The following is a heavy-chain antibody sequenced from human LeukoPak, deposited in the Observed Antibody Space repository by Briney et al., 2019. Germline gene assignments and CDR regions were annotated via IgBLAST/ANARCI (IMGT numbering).Heavy chain of an antibody. CDR1: GGSISSYY. D-gene: IGHD3-10*01. V-gene: IGHV4-59*12. CDR2: IYYSGST. Sequence: SETLSLTCTVSGGSISSYYWSWIRQPPGKGLEWIGYIYYSGSTNYNPSLKSRVTISVDKSKNQFSLKLSSVTAADTAVYYCARDRSGKDYYGMDVWGQGTTVTVSS. CDR3: ARDRSGKDYYGMDV. J-gene: IGHJ6*02.